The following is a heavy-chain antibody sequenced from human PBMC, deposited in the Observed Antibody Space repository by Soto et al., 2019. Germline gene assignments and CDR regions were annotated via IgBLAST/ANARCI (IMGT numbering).Heavy chain of an antibody. CDR3: ARDPTLYGDHRYFDL. CDR1: GGSISSGDYY. V-gene: IGHV4-30-4*01. CDR2: IYYSGST. D-gene: IGHD4-17*01. Sequence: QVQLQESGPGLVKPSQTLSLTCTVSGGSISSGDYYWSWIRQPPGKGLEWIGYIYYSGSTYYNPSLKSRVTISVDTSKHQFSLKLSSVTAAATAVYYCARDPTLYGDHRYFDLWGRGPLVTVSS. J-gene: IGHJ2*01.